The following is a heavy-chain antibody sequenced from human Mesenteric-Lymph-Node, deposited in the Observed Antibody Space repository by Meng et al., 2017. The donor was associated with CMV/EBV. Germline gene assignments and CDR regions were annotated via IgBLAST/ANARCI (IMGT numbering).Heavy chain of an antibody. CDR3: ARQGYCSRGSCYTFDL. J-gene: IGHJ4*02. CDR2: IYHSGST. D-gene: IGHD2-15*01. Sequence: GSMSSGGTYWGWNRQHPGKGLEWIGYIYHSGSTYYNPSLKSRVSMSLDTSEEQFSLRLSSVTAADTAVYYCARQGYCSRGSCYTFDLWGQGTLVTVSS. V-gene: IGHV4-31*02. CDR1: GSMSSGGTY.